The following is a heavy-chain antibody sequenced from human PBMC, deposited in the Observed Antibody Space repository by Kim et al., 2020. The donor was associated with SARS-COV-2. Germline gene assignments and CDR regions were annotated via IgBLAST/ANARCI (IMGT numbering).Heavy chain of an antibody. Sequence: GESLKISCKGSGYSFTSYWIGWVRQMPGKGLEWMGIIYPGDSDTRYSPSFQGQVTISADKSISTAYLQWSSLKASDTAMYYCARPPSTVSPLGPFFDYWGQGTLVTVSS. V-gene: IGHV5-51*01. J-gene: IGHJ4*02. D-gene: IGHD4-17*01. CDR3: ARPPSTVSPLGPFFDY. CDR2: IYPGDSDT. CDR1: GYSFTSYW.